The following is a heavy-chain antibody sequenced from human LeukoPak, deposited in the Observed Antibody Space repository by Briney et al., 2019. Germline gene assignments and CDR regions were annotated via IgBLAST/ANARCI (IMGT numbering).Heavy chain of an antibody. J-gene: IGHJ4*02. CDR2: IIPIFGTA. D-gene: IGHD4-23*01. V-gene: IGHV1-69*05. CDR3: ARSPTVVPRGPFDY. CDR1: GGTFSSYA. Sequence: SVKVSCKASGGTFSSYAISWVRQAPGQGLEWMGGIIPIFGTANYAQKFQGRVMITTDESTSTAYMELSSLRSEDTAVYYCARSPTVVPRGPFDYWGQGTLVTVSS.